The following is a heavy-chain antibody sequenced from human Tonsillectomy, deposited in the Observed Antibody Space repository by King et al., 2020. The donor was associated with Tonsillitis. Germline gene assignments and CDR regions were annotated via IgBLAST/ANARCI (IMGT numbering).Heavy chain of an antibody. CDR2: MYYSGTT. CDR3: ASYGGNSWYFDY. Sequence: QLQESGPGLVKPSETLSLTCTVSGASISSYYWSWIRQPPGKGLEGIGYMYYSGTTNYNPSLKSRITISVDTSKNQFSLKLTSVTAADTAVYYCASYGGNSWYFDYWGQGTLVTVSS. D-gene: IGHD4-23*01. CDR1: GASISSYY. V-gene: IGHV4-59*01. J-gene: IGHJ4*02.